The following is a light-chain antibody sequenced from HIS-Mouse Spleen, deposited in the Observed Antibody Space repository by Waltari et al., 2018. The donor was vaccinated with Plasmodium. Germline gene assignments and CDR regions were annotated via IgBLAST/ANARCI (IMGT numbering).Light chain of an antibody. V-gene: IGKV1-39*01. J-gene: IGKJ1*01. Sequence: MTQSPATLSVSPGERATLSCRASQSISSYLNWYQQKPGKAPNLLIYAASSLQSGVPSRFSGSGSGTDFTLTIGSLQPEDFATYYCQQSYSTWTFGQGTKVEIK. CDR1: QSISSY. CDR2: AAS. CDR3: QQSYSTWT.